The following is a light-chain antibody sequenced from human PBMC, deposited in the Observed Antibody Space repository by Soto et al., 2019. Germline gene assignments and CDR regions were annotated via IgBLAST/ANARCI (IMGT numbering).Light chain of an antibody. J-gene: IGKJ4*01. CDR3: QQDYSYSGLT. V-gene: IGKV1-8*01. CDR2: AAS. CDR1: QGISSY. Sequence: AIRMTQSPSSLSASTGDRVTITCRASQGISSYLAWYQQKPGKAPKLLIYAASTLQSGVPSRFSGSGSGTDFTLTISCLQSEDVATYYCQQDYSYSGLTFGGGTKVEIK.